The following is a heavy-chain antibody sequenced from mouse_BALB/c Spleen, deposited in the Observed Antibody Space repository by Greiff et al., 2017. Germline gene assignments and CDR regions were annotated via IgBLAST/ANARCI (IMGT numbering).Heavy chain of an antibody. V-gene: IGHV14-3*02. Sequence: EVQLQQSGAELVKPGASVKLSCTASGFNIKDTYMHWVKQRPEQGLEWIGRIDPANGNTKYDPKFQGKATITADTSSNTAYLQLSSLTSEDTAVYYCARQSTIYAMDDWGQGTSVTVSS. CDR2: IDPANGNT. CDR3: ARQSTIYAMDD. D-gene: IGHD2-1*01. CDR1: GFNIKDTY. J-gene: IGHJ4*01.